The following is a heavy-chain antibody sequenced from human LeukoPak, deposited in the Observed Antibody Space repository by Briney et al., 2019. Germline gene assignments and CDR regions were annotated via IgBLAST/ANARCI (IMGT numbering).Heavy chain of an antibody. D-gene: IGHD3-22*01. J-gene: IGHJ3*02. Sequence: GGSLRLSCAASGFTFSSYWMSWVRQAPGKGLEWVANIKQDGSEKYYVDSVKGRFTISRDNAKNSLYLQMNSLRAEDTAVYYCARGSYYDSSGNAFDIWGQGTMVTVSS. CDR3: ARGSYYDSSGNAFDI. CDR1: GFTFSSYW. V-gene: IGHV3-7*01. CDR2: IKQDGSEK.